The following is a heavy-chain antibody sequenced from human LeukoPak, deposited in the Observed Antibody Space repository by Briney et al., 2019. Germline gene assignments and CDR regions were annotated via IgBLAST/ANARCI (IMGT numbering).Heavy chain of an antibody. Sequence: GGSLRLSCAASGFTFSSYSMNWVSQAPGKGLEWVSSISSSSTYIYYADSVKGRFTISRDNAKNSLYLQMNSLRAEDTAVYYCARALYYYGSGSLYGMDVWGQGTTVTVSS. CDR2: ISSSSTYI. CDR1: GFTFSSYS. V-gene: IGHV3-21*01. CDR3: ARALYYYGSGSLYGMDV. J-gene: IGHJ6*02. D-gene: IGHD3-10*01.